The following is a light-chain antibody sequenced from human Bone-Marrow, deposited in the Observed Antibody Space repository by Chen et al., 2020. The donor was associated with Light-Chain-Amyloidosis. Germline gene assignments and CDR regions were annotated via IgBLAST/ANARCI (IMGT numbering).Light chain of an antibody. V-gene: IGLV3-21*02. J-gene: IGLJ3*02. Sequence: SYVLTQPSSVSVAPGQTATNACGGNNIGSTSVHWYQQTPGQAPLLVVYDDSDRPSGIPERLSDSNSGNTATLTISRVEAGDEADYYCQVWDRSSDRPVFGGGTKLTDL. CDR2: DDS. CDR3: QVWDRSSDRPV. CDR1: NIGSTS.